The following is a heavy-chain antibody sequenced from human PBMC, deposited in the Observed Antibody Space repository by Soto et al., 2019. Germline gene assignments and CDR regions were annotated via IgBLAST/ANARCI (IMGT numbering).Heavy chain of an antibody. Sequence: ASVKVSCKASGGTFSSYAISWVRQAPGQGLEWMGGIIPIFGTANYAQKFQGRVTITADKSTSTAYMELSSLRSEDTAVYYCARHYYDSSGYDWFDPWGQGTLVTVSS. D-gene: IGHD3-22*01. CDR3: ARHYYDSSGYDWFDP. CDR2: IIPIFGTA. CDR1: GGTFSSYA. V-gene: IGHV1-69*06. J-gene: IGHJ5*02.